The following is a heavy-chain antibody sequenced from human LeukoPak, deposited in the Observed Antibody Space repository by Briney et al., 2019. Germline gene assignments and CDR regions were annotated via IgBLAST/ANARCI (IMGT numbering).Heavy chain of an antibody. V-gene: IGHV3-30*02. D-gene: IGHD3-22*01. J-gene: IGHJ4*02. CDR3: AKVYYYDSSGYYLGLAPLDY. CDR2: IRYDGSNK. CDR1: GFTFSSYG. Sequence: PGGSLRLSCAASGFTFSSYGMHWVRQAPGRGLEWVAFIRYDGSNKYYADSVKGRFTISRDNSKNTLYLQMNSLRAEDTAVYYCAKVYYYDSSGYYLGLAPLDYWGQGTLVTVSS.